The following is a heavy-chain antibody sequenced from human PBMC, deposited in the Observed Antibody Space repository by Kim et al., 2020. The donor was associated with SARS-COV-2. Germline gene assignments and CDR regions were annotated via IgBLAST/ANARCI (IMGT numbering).Heavy chain of an antibody. Sequence: ASVKVSCKLSGYTLREFSMHWVRQAPGKGLEWMGGFDPEDAKLVYAQKFLDRVTMTEDTSTDKAYMELNALTSEDTAVYYCATADLAYWGQGTLVTVSS. J-gene: IGHJ1*01. V-gene: IGHV1-24*01. CDR2: FDPEDAKL. CDR1: GYTLREFS. CDR3: ATADLAY.